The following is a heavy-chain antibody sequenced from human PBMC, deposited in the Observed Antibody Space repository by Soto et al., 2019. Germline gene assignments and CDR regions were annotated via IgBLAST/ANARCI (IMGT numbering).Heavy chain of an antibody. J-gene: IGHJ4*02. CDR2: INAANGNT. D-gene: IGHD2-2*01. CDR3: ARVPSVVVPAALSF. CDR1: GFPFTYYA. V-gene: IGHV1-3*01. Sequence: VKVSCKASGFPFTYYAFHWVRQAPGKRLEWLGWINAANGNTTYSENFKGKVTITSETSASTAYMELSSLRSEDTAFYYCARVPSVVVPAALSFWGPGTLVTVSS.